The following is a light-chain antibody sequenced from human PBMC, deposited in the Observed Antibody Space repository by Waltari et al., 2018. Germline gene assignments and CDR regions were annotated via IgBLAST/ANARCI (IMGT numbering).Light chain of an antibody. CDR2: WAS. Sequence: DIVMTQSPDSLAVSLGERATINCKSSQSVLYSSNNKNDLAWFQQKPGQPPKLLISWASTRESGVPDRFSGSGSGTDFTLTISSLQAEDVAVYYCQQYYSSPLTFGQGTRLEIK. V-gene: IGKV4-1*01. CDR1: QSVLYSSNNKND. CDR3: QQYYSSPLT. J-gene: IGKJ5*01.